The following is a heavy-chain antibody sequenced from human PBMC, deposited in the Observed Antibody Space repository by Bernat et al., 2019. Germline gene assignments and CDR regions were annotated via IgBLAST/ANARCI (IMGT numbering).Heavy chain of an antibody. CDR1: GFTFSSYA. Sequence: EVQLLESGGGLVQPGGSLRLSCAASGFTFSSYAMSWVRQAPGKGLEWVSAISGSGGSTYYADSVKGRFTISRDNSKNTLYLQMNSLRAEDTAVYYCARGPPYYDILTGYYLETNFDYWGQGTLVTVS. D-gene: IGHD3-9*01. V-gene: IGHV3-23*01. J-gene: IGHJ4*02. CDR3: ARGPPYYDILTGYYLETNFDY. CDR2: ISGSGGST.